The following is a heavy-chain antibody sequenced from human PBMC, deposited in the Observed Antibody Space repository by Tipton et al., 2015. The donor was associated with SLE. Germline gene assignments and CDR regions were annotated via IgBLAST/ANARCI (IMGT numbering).Heavy chain of an antibody. CDR1: GFAFSSSW. V-gene: IGHV3-7*01. D-gene: IGHD3-3*01. Sequence: SLRLSCVASGFAFSSSWVSWVRQAPGKGLEWVANIKQDGSEKYYVDSVKGRFTISRDNAKNSLSLQMNSLRVEDTAVYYCARRFLEWLLPDAFDIWGQGTMVTVSS. J-gene: IGHJ3*02. CDR3: ARRFLEWLLPDAFDI. CDR2: IKQDGSEK.